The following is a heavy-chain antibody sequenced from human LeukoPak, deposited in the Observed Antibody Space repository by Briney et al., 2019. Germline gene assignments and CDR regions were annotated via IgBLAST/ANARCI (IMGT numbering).Heavy chain of an antibody. CDR2: ISAYNGNT. CDR1: GYTFTSYG. D-gene: IGHD3-3*01. V-gene: IGHV1-18*01. Sequence: ASVKVSCKASGYTFTSYGISWVRQAPGQGLEWMGWISAYNGNTNYAQRLQGRVTMTTDTSTSTAYMELRSLRSDDTAVYYCTRGFLEWSSGGYLDYWGQGTLVTVSS. J-gene: IGHJ4*02. CDR3: TRGFLEWSSGGYLDY.